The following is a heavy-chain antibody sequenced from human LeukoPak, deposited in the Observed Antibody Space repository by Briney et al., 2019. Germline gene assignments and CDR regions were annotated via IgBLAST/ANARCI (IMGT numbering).Heavy chain of an antibody. CDR1: GFTFTDYW. Sequence: GGSLRLSCAASGFTFTDYWMTWVRQVRRKGVEWVANIHKAGTESYYVDSVKGRFAISRDNAKNSLYLQLSSLRVDDTAVYYCARVGTWELQRVFDYWGQGTLVTVSS. D-gene: IGHD1-26*01. V-gene: IGHV3-7*01. J-gene: IGHJ4*02. CDR3: ARVGTWELQRVFDY. CDR2: IHKAGTES.